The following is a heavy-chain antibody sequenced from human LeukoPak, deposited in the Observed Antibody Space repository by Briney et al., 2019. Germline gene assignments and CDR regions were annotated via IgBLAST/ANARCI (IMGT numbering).Heavy chain of an antibody. CDR2: IIPILGIA. V-gene: IGHV1-69*02. J-gene: IGHJ6*04. CDR3: ASQPWYYDFWSGPVGLGV. D-gene: IGHD3-3*01. CDR1: GGTFSSYT. Sequence: SVKVSCKASGGTFSSYTISWVRQAPGQGLEWMGRIIPILGIANYAQKFQGRATITADKSTSTAYMELSSLRSEDTAVYYCASQPWYYDFWSGPVGLGVWGKGTTVTVSS.